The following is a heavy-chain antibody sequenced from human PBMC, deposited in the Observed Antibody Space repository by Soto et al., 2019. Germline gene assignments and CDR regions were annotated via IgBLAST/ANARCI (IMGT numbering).Heavy chain of an antibody. CDR1: GYSISSGYY. CDR3: ARSLSSGSYGY. V-gene: IGHV4-38-2*01. D-gene: IGHD1-26*01. Sequence: SETLSLTCAVSGYSISSGYYWGWIRQPPGKGLEWIGSIYHSGSTYYNPSLKSRVTISVDTSKNQFSLKLSSVTAADTAVYYCARSLSSGSYGYWGQGTLVTVSS. J-gene: IGHJ4*02. CDR2: IYHSGST.